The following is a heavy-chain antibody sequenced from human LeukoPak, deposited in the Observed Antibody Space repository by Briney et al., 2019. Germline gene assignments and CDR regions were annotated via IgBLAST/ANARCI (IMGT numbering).Heavy chain of an antibody. V-gene: IGHV4-34*01. CDR3: ARGNGYYGEDFAY. CDR2: INHSGST. Sequence: SETLSLTCAVYGGSFSGYYWSWIRQPPGKGLEWIGEINHSGSTNYNPSLKSRLTISLDTSKNQFSLKLSSVTAADTAVYYCARGNGYYGEDFAYWGQGTLVTVSS. J-gene: IGHJ4*02. CDR1: GGSFSGYY. D-gene: IGHD3-22*01.